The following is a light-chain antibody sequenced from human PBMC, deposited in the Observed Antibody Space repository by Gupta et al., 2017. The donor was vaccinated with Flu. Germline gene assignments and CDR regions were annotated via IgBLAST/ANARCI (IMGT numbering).Light chain of an antibody. J-gene: IGLJ1*01. Sequence: TSSDVGGYNYVSWYQQHPGKAPKLLIYDVSDRPSGVSNRFSGSKSGNTASLTISGLQAEDEADYYCNSFTSSSTRVFGTGTKVTVL. CDR1: SSDVGGYNY. CDR2: DVS. V-gene: IGLV2-14*03. CDR3: NSFTSSSTRV.